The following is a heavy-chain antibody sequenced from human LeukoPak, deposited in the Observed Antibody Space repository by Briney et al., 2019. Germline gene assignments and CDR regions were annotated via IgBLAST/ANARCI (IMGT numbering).Heavy chain of an antibody. CDR3: ARATTDNDAFDI. CDR2: IYHSGST. Sequence: SQTLSLTCAVSGGSISSGGYSWSWLQQPPGTGLEWIGYIYHSGSTYYNPSLKSRVSISLDRSKNQFSLKLRSVTAADTAVYYCARATTDNDAFDIWGQGTMVTVSS. V-gene: IGHV4-30-2*01. D-gene: IGHD4-17*01. CDR1: GGSISSGGYS. J-gene: IGHJ3*02.